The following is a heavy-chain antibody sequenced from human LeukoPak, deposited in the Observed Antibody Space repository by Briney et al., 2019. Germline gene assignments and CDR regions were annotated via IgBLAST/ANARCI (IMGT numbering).Heavy chain of an antibody. CDR3: ARSSKIAAAGYYYYYMDV. J-gene: IGHJ6*03. D-gene: IGHD6-13*01. V-gene: IGHV3-30*01. Sequence: PGGSLRLSCAASGFTFSSNAMHWVRQAPGKGLEWVAVISYDGSNKYYADSVKGRFTISRDNSKNTLYLQMNSLRAEDTAVYYCARSSKIAAAGYYYYYMDVWGKGTTVTVSS. CDR1: GFTFSSNA. CDR2: ISYDGSNK.